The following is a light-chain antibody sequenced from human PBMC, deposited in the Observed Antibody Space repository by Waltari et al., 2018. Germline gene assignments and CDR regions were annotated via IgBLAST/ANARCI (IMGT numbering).Light chain of an antibody. J-gene: IGKJ1*01. CDR2: LGS. V-gene: IGKV2-28*01. CDR3: MQSLQALWT. CDR1: RRRWNVNNY. Sequence: RRRWNVNNYLDGYLQRPGQSPQLLFYLGSNRASGVPDSFSGSGSGTDFTLIISRVEAEDVVVYYCMQSLQALWTFGPGTKLEI.